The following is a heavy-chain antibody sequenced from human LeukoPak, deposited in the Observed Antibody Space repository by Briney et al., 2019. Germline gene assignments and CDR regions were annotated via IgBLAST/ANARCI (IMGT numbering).Heavy chain of an antibody. Sequence: PSETLSLTCTVSGGCISSTSFFWGWIRQPPGKGLEWIGSISNSGITYDNASLKSRVTISVDTSKNPFALKLTSVTATDTALYYWPRHFSPDARYFSLDYWGQGRLVTVSS. CDR2: ISNSGIT. J-gene: IGHJ4*02. V-gene: IGHV4-39*01. CDR3: PRHFSPDARYFSLDY. CDR1: GGCISSTSFF. D-gene: IGHD3-9*01.